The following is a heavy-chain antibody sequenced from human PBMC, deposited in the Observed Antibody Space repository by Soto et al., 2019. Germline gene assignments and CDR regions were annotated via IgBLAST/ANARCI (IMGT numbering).Heavy chain of an antibody. CDR2: SSASGRSR. CDR3: AKDGNWLDVYFDV. D-gene: IGHD6-19*01. V-gene: IGHV3-23*01. CDR1: GIEFSNYA. Sequence: GGALRLCCVASGIEFSNYAMSWVRQAPGKGLEWVSISSASGRSRYHADSVKGRFTISRDNSKNTLYLHMTNLRAEDTAVYYCAKDGNWLDVYFDVWGQGTPVTVSS. J-gene: IGHJ4*02.